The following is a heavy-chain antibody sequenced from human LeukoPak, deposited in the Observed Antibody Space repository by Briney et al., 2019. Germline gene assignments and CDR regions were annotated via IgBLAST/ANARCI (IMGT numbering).Heavy chain of an antibody. CDR2: IYYSGST. Sequence: SETLSLTCTVSGGSISSGGYYWSWIRQHPGKGLEWIGYIYYSGSTYYNPSLKSRVTISVDTSKNQFSLRLSSVTAADTAIYYCARDGETPGLYFQRWGQGTLVTVSS. D-gene: IGHD4-23*01. J-gene: IGHJ1*01. V-gene: IGHV4-30-4*08. CDR3: ARDGETPGLYFQR. CDR1: GGSISSGGYY.